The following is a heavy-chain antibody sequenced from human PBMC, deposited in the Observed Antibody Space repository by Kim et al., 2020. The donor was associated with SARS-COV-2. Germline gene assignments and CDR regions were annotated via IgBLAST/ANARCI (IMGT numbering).Heavy chain of an antibody. D-gene: IGHD2-2*01. J-gene: IGHJ6*02. CDR3: ARGPVPLRQKYYYGMDV. CDR2: IYYSGST. Sequence: SETLSLTCTVSGGSISSYYWSWIRQPPGKGLEWIGYIYYSGSTNYNPSLKSRVTISVDTSKNQFSLKLSSVTAADTAVYYCARGPVPLRQKYYYGMDVWGQGTTVTVSS. CDR1: GGSISSYY. V-gene: IGHV4-59*01.